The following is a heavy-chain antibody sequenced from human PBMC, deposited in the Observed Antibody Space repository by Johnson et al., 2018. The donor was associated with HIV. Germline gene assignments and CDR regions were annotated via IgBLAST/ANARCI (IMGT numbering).Heavy chain of an antibody. CDR3: ATRGFYSTDGICHGVFDF. V-gene: IGHV3-20*04. J-gene: IGHJ3*01. D-gene: IGHD2-8*01. Sequence: EVLLLESGGGVVRPGGSLRLSCAASGFNFDDYGMSWVRQAPGKGLEWVSGIHWNGGSTGYADSVKGRFSISRDNAKKSLYLQMNSLRAEDTALYYCATRGFYSTDGICHGVFDFWGQGTVVSVSS. CDR2: IHWNGGST. CDR1: GFNFDDYG.